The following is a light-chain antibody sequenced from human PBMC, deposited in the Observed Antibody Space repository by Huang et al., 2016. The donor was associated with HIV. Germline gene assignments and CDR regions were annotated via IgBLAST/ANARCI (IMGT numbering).Light chain of an antibody. CDR2: VPS. CDR1: QSVSSHY. Sequence: EIVLTQSPGTLSLSPGERATLSCRASQSVSSHYLAWYQQKPGQAPRLLIYVPSNRATGIPDRFSGSGSGTDFTLTISRLEPEDFAVYYCQQYGSSPMTFGQGTKVEIK. J-gene: IGKJ1*01. CDR3: QQYGSSPMT. V-gene: IGKV3-20*01.